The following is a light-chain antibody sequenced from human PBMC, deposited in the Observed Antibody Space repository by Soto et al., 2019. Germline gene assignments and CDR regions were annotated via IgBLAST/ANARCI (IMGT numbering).Light chain of an antibody. CDR3: QQSYSTPMYT. CDR1: QSISSY. V-gene: IGKV1-39*01. CDR2: AAF. Sequence: DIQMTQSPSSLSASVGDRVTITCRASQSISSYLNWYQQKPGKAPKLLIYAAFSLQSGVPSRFSGSGSVTDFTLTISSLQPEDFATYYCQQSYSTPMYTFGQGTKLEIK. J-gene: IGKJ2*01.